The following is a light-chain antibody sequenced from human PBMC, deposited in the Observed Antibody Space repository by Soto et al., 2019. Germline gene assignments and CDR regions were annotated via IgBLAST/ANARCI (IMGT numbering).Light chain of an antibody. V-gene: IGKV1-5*01. CDR2: DAS. J-gene: IGKJ1*01. CDR1: QSISSW. Sequence: DIQMTQSPSTLSASVGDRVTITCRASQSISSWLAWYQQKPGKAPKLLIYDASSLESGVPSRFSGSGSVTEFTLTISSLQPEDFATYYCQQYNSYWTFGQGTNVEIK. CDR3: QQYNSYWT.